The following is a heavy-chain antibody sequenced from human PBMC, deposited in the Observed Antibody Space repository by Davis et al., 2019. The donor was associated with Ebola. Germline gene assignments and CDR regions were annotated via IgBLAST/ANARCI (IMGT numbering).Heavy chain of an antibody. D-gene: IGHD3-10*01. V-gene: IGHV1-2*02. J-gene: IGHJ5*02. Sequence: ASVKVSCKASGYTFTGYYMHWVRQAPGQGLEWMGWINPNSGGTNYAQKFQGRVTMTRDTSISTAYMELSRLRSDDTAVYYCAAETARGPTPDPWGQGTLVTVSS. CDR3: AAETARGPTPDP. CDR2: INPNSGGT. CDR1: GYTFTGYY.